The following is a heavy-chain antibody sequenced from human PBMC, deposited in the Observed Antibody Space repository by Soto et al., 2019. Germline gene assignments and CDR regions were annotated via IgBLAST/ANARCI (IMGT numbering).Heavy chain of an antibody. CDR1: GYTFTSYA. V-gene: IGHV1-3*01. CDR3: ARDKYSSSWHYYYYGMDV. D-gene: IGHD6-13*01. CDR2: INAGNGNT. J-gene: IGHJ6*02. Sequence: ASVKVSCKASGYTFTSYAMHWVRQAPGQRLEWMGWINAGNGNTKYSQKFQGRVTITRDTSASTAYMELSSLRSEDTAVYYCARDKYSSSWHYYYYGMDVWGQGTTVTVPS.